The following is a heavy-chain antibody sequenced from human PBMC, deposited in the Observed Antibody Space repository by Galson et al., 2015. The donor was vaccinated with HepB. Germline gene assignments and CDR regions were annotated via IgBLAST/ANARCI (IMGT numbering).Heavy chain of an antibody. V-gene: IGHV3-9*01. CDR1: GFRFRDYA. CDR3: VKVIQHSHYMDV. CDR2: INWNSATI. Sequence: SLRLSCAASGFRFRDYAMHWVRQAPGKGLEWVPGINWNSATIGYSDSAKGRFTISRDNAKSSLYLQMDSLRPEDTALYYCVKVIQHSHYMDVWGKGTTVTVS. D-gene: IGHD1-1*01. J-gene: IGHJ6*03.